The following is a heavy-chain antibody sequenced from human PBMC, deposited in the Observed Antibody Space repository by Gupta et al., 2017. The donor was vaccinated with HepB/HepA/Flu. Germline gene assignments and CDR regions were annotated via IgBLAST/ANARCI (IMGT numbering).Heavy chain of an antibody. CDR2: ISGSGGTT. V-gene: IGHV3-23*01. D-gene: IGHD4-11*01. J-gene: IGHJ6*01. CDR3: AKDDREYRNYANYYGMDV. CDR1: GFTFSPYA. Sequence: EVQLLESGGGLVQPGGSLRLSCAASGFTFSPYAMTWVRQAPGKGLEWVSAISGSGGTTYYADSVKGRFTISRDYSKNTVYLQMSSLRAEDSAIYFCAKDDREYRNYANYYGMDVWGQGTTVTVSA.